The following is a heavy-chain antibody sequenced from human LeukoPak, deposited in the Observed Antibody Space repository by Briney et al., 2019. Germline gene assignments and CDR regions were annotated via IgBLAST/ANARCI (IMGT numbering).Heavy chain of an antibody. Sequence: PGGSLRLSCAASGFTFSSYAMHWVRQAPGKGLEWVAVISYDGSNKYYADSVKGRFTISRDNSKNTLYLQMNSLRAEDTAVYYCAREESASIAVAGVPSDYWGQGTLVTVSS. CDR3: AREESASIAVAGVPSDY. CDR2: ISYDGSNK. J-gene: IGHJ4*02. V-gene: IGHV3-30-3*01. CDR1: GFTFSSYA. D-gene: IGHD6-19*01.